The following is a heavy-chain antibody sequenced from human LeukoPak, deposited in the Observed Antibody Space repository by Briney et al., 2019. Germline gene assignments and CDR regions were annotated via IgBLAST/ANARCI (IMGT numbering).Heavy chain of an antibody. D-gene: IGHD3-10*01. CDR3: ARDLGERPYGSGSYQDD. CDR2: INPSGGST. V-gene: IGHV1-46*01. J-gene: IGHJ4*02. Sequence: ASVKVSCKASGYTFTSYYMHWVRQAPGQGLEWMGIINPSGGSTSYAQKFQGRVTMTRDTSTSTVYMELSSLRSEDTAVYYCARDLGERPYGSGSYQDDWGQGTLVTVSS. CDR1: GYTFTSYY.